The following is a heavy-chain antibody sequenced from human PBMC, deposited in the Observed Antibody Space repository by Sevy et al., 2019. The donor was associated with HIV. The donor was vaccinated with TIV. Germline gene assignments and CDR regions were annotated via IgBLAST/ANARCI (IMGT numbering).Heavy chain of an antibody. D-gene: IGHD3-22*01. CDR2: INHSGST. Sequence: SETLSLTCAVYGGSFSGYYCSWIRQPPGKGLEWIGEINHSGSTNYNPSLKSRVTISVDTSKNQFSLKLSSVTAADTAVYYCARGPYYYDSSGYYKYFQHWGQGTLVTVSS. J-gene: IGHJ1*01. CDR1: GGSFSGYY. V-gene: IGHV4-34*01. CDR3: ARGPYYYDSSGYYKYFQH.